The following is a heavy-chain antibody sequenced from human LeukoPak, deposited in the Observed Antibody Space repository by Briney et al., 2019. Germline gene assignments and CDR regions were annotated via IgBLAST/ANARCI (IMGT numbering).Heavy chain of an antibody. J-gene: IGHJ3*02. CDR2: IWYDGSNK. V-gene: IGHV3-33*01. D-gene: IGHD3-22*01. CDR1: GFTFSSYG. CDR3: AREYYYDSSLAFDI. Sequence: GGSLRLSCAASGFTFSSYGMDWVRQAPGKGLEWVAAIWYDGSNKHYADSVKGRFTISRDNPKNTLYLQVNSLRAEDTAVYYCAREYYYDSSLAFDIWGQGTMVTVSS.